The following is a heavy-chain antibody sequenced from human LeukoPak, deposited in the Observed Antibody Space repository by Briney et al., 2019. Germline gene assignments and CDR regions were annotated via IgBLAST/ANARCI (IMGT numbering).Heavy chain of an antibody. CDR1: GFTFNSYA. J-gene: IGHJ4*02. CDR2: ISGSGAST. Sequence: GGSLRLSCAASGFTFNSYAMSWVRQAPGKGLEWVSAISGSGASTYYAGSVKGRFTISRDNSKNTLYLQMNSLRAEDTAVYYCATPVHDASLDYWGQGTLVTVSS. CDR3: ATPVHDASLDY. D-gene: IGHD2-2*01. V-gene: IGHV3-23*01.